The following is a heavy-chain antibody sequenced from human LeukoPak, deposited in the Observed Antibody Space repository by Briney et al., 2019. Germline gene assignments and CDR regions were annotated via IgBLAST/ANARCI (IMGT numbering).Heavy chain of an antibody. V-gene: IGHV3-30-3*01. D-gene: IGHD3-9*01. Sequence: GGSLRLSCAASGFTFSSYAMHWVRQAPGTGLEWVAVISYDVSNKYYADSVKGRFTISRDNSKNTLYLQMNSLRAEDTAVYYCAREYLPAYTYDILSGAFDYWGQGTLVTVSS. CDR3: AREYLPAYTYDILSGAFDY. J-gene: IGHJ4*02. CDR2: ISYDVSNK. CDR1: GFTFSSYA.